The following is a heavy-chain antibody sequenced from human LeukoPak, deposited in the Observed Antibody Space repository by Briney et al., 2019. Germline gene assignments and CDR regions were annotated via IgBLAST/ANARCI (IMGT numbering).Heavy chain of an antibody. D-gene: IGHD3-22*01. Sequence: SVKVSCKASGGTFSSYAISWVRQDPGQGLEWMGGIIPIFGTANYAQKFQGRVTITADKSTSTAYMELSSLRSEDTAVYYCAREGAQDSSGYFDYWGQGTLSPSPQ. V-gene: IGHV1-69*06. CDR1: GGTFSSYA. CDR2: IIPIFGTA. CDR3: AREGAQDSSGYFDY. J-gene: IGHJ4*02.